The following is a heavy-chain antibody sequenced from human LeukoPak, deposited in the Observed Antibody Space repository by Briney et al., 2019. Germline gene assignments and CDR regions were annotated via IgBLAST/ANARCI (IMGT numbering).Heavy chain of an antibody. CDR2: MLGSGATT. CDR3: AKRGDYFSSGSYYPFDY. J-gene: IGHJ4*02. D-gene: IGHD3-10*01. CDR1: GFTLSSYA. Sequence: GGSLRLSCAASGFTLSSYAMRWVRQAPGKGLEWVSTMLGSGATTYYADSMRGRFTISRDNSKNTLYLQMNSLRAEDTAVYYCAKRGDYFSSGSYYPFDYWGQGTLVTVSS. V-gene: IGHV3-23*01.